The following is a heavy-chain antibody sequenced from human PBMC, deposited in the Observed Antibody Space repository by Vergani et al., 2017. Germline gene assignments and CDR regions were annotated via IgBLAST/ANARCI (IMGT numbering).Heavy chain of an antibody. J-gene: IGHJ6*03. CDR3: ARDFRGDSGDYYYYMDV. CDR2: IWYDGSNK. Sequence: QVQLVESGGGVVQPGRSLRLSCAASGFTFSSYGMHWVRQAPGKGLEWVAVIWYDGSNKYYADSVKGRFTISRDNSKNTLYLQMNSLRAEDTAVYYCARDFRGDSGDYYYYMDVWGQGTTVTVSS. V-gene: IGHV3-33*01. D-gene: IGHD3-16*01. CDR1: GFTFSSYG.